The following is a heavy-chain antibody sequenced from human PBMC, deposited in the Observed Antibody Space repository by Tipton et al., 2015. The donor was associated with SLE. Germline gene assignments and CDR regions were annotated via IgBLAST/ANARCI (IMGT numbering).Heavy chain of an antibody. D-gene: IGHD5/OR15-5a*01. Sequence: TLSLTCAVYGGSFSGYYWSWIRQPPGKGLEWIGEINHSGSTNYNPSLKSRVTISVDTSKNQFSLKLSSVTAAGTAGYYCARRPVSTLGDFDLWGRGTLVTVSS. CDR1: GGSFSGYY. J-gene: IGHJ2*01. CDR3: ARRPVSTLGDFDL. V-gene: IGHV4-34*01. CDR2: INHSGST.